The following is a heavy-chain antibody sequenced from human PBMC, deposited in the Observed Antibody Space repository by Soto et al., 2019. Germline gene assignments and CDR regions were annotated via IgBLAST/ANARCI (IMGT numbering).Heavy chain of an antibody. V-gene: IGHV1-3*01. J-gene: IGHJ4*02. Sequence: QVHLEQSGAEVKKPGASVKVSCKASGYTFSTYALHWVRQAPGQSLEWMGWINAGNGNTKYSQKFQDRVTITMDTSADTAHMELSSLRSEDTGVYYWTSDNNGLGDYWGQGTLATVSS. CDR2: INAGNGNT. CDR3: TSDNNGLGDY. CDR1: GYTFSTYA. D-gene: IGHD1-1*01.